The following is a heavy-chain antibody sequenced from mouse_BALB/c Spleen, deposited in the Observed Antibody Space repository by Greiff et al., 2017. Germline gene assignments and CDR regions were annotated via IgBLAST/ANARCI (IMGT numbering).Heavy chain of an antibody. CDR2: INPYNGDT. D-gene: IGHD1-1*01. CDR1: GYSFTGYF. J-gene: IGHJ3*01. V-gene: IGHV1-20*02. CDR3: ARWYYGSSHAPWFAY. Sequence: EVQLQQSGPELVKPGASVKISCEASGYSFTGYFMNWVMQSHGKSLEWIGRINPYNGDTFYNQKFKGKATLTVDKSSSTAHMELRSLASEDSAVYYCARWYYGSSHAPWFAYWGQGTLVTVSA.